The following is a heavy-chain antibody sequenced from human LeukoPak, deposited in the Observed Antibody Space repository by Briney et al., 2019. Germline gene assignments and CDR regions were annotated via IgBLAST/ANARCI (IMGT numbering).Heavy chain of an antibody. CDR3: ARRPYESGAYYVDY. D-gene: IGHD3-22*01. CDR1: GYSFSGSW. CDR2: IYPGDSDT. Sequence: GESLKISCKGSGYSFSGSWIGWVRQMPGKGLEWMGIIYPGDSDTRYSPSFQGQVTISADKSISTAYLQWSSLKASDTAMYYCARRPYESGAYYVDYWGQGTLVTVSS. V-gene: IGHV5-51*01. J-gene: IGHJ4*02.